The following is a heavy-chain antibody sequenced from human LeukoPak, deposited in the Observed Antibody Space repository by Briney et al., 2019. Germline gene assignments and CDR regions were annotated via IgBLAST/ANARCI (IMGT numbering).Heavy chain of an antibody. CDR1: GFTFSDHY. CDR2: ISSDYSTT. Sequence: GGSLRLSCAASGFTFSDHYMSWIRQAPGKGLEWLSYISSDYSTTYYADSVKGRFTISRDSAKHSLYLQMNSLRAEDTAVYYCAKAGTAWDFDYWGQGTLVTVSS. D-gene: IGHD2-21*01. CDR3: AKAGTAWDFDY. J-gene: IGHJ4*02. V-gene: IGHV3-11*01.